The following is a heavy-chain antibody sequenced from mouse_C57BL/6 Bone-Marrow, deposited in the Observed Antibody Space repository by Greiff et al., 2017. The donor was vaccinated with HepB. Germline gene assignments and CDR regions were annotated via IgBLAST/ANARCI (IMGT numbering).Heavy chain of an antibody. CDR2: IDPEDGET. CDR3: ARGWDDY. V-gene: IGHV14-2*01. J-gene: IGHJ2*01. Sequence: VQLQQSGAELVKPGASVKLSCTASGFNIKDYYMHWVKQRTEQGLEWIGRIDPEDGETKYAPKFPGKATITADTSSNTAYLQLSSLTSEDTAVYYCARGWDDYWGQGTTLTVSS. CDR1: GFNIKDYY. D-gene: IGHD4-1*01.